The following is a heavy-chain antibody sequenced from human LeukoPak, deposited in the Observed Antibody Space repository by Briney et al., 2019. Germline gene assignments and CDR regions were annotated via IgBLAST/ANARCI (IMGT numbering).Heavy chain of an antibody. CDR2: ISGSGGST. Sequence: GGSLRLSCAASGFTFSSYAMSWVRQAPGKGLEWVSAISGSGGSTYYADSVKGRFTTSRDNSKNTLYLQMNSLRAEDTAVYYCAKVSSSLGLVGAFDIWGQGTMVTVSS. CDR3: AKVSSSLGLVGAFDI. D-gene: IGHD6-6*01. J-gene: IGHJ3*02. CDR1: GFTFSSYA. V-gene: IGHV3-23*01.